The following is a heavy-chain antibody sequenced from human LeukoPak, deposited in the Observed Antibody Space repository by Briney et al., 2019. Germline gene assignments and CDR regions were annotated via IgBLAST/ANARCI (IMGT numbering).Heavy chain of an antibody. CDR1: GFTFSSYG. J-gene: IGHJ4*02. D-gene: IGHD5-12*01. CDR2: ISYDGFNK. V-gene: IGHV3-30*19. CDR3: ARGRNIVPTSGYFDC. Sequence: PGGSLRLSCAASGFTFSSYGMHWVRQAPGKGLEWVAAISYDGFNKYYADPVEGRFTISRDNSKNTLYLQMNSLRAEDTAVYYCARGRNIVPTSGYFDCWGQGTLVTVSS.